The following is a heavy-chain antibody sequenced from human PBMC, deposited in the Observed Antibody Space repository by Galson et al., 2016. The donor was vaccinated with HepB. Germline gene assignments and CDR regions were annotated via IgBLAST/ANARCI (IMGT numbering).Heavy chain of an antibody. CDR2: IDWDDDK. Sequence: PALVKPTQTLTLTCTFSGFSLRTSGMCVSWIRQPPGKALEWLAHIDWDDDKYYNTSLKTRLTISKDTSKNQVVLRMTNMDPVDTATYFCARGSGSDYNVFAFDIWGQGTMVTVSS. CDR3: ARGSGSDYNVFAFDI. J-gene: IGHJ3*02. V-gene: IGHV2-70*01. D-gene: IGHD3-10*01. CDR1: GFSLRTSGMC.